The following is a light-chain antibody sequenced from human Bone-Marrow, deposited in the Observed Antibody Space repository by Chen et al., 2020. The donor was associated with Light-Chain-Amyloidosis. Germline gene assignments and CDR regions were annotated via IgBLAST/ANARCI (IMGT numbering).Light chain of an antibody. J-gene: IGKJ4*01. Sequence: DSQLTQFPSSLSASVGDRVTITCLASQTVSRYLNWYQQKPGKAPRLLIYAASNLQSGVPSRFSGSGSGTDFTLTISSLQLEDFATYYCQQSYSSPLTFGGGTRVEIK. CDR1: QTVSRY. V-gene: IGKV1-39*01. CDR2: AAS. CDR3: QQSYSSPLT.